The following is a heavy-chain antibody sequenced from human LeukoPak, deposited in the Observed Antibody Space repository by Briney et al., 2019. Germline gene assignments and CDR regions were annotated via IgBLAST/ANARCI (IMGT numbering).Heavy chain of an antibody. CDR3: ARGVLPPFDP. CDR1: GDSFSSNSVA. J-gene: IGHJ5*02. Sequence: SQTLSLTCAISGDSFSSNSVAWNWNTQSPSRGLEWQGRQYYSSKWYNDYAVSVKSRITINTDTSKNQFSLQLNSVTPEDTAVYYCARGVLPPFDPWGQGTLVTVSS. V-gene: IGHV6-1*01. CDR2: QYYSSKWYN.